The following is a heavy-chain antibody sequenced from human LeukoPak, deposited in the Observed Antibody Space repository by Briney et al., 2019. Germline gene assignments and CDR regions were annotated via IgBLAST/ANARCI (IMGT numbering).Heavy chain of an antibody. J-gene: IGHJ4*02. CDR3: ARNPLPSAGIAAAGDEYYFDY. D-gene: IGHD6-13*01. CDR1: GGTFSSYA. CDR2: IIPIFGTA. V-gene: IGHV1-69*01. Sequence: GASVKVSCKASGGTFSSYAIRWVRQAPGQGLEWMGGIIPIFGTANYAQKFQGRVTITADESTSTAYMELSSLRSEDTAVYYCARNPLPSAGIAAAGDEYYFDYWGQGTLVTVSS.